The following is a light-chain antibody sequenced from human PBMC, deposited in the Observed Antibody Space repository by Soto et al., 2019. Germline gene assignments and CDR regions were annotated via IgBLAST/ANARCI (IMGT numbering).Light chain of an antibody. V-gene: IGLV2-8*01. CDR1: SSDVGAYNY. CDR2: EVS. CDR3: SSYGGSTV. Sequence: QSVLTQPPSASGSPGQSVAISCTGTSSDVGAYNYVSWYQQHPGKAPKLIIYEVSQRPSGVPDRFSGSKSGNTASLTVSGLQAEDEADYCCSSYGGSTVFGGGTKLTVL. J-gene: IGLJ2*01.